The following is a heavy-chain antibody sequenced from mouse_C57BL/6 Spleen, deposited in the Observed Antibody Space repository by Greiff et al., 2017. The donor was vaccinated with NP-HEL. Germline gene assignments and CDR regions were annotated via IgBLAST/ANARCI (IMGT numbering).Heavy chain of an antibody. J-gene: IGHJ2*01. D-gene: IGHD2-12*01. Sequence: EVHLVESGGGLVKPGGSLKLSCAASGFTFSSYAMSWVRQTPEKRLEWVATISDGGSYTYYPDNVKGRFTISRDNAKNNLYLQMSHLKSEDTAMYYCARVYRGDFDYWGQGTTLTVSS. CDR2: ISDGGSYT. CDR3: ARVYRGDFDY. CDR1: GFTFSSYA. V-gene: IGHV5-4*01.